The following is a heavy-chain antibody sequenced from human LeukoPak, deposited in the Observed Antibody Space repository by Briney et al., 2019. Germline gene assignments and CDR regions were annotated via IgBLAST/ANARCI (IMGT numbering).Heavy chain of an antibody. CDR2: IYYNGST. CDR1: GGSISSYY. CDR3: AGDTANFDY. V-gene: IGHV4-59*01. J-gene: IGHJ4*02. Sequence: KPSETLSVTCTVSGGSISSYYWSWIRQPPGKGLEWMGYIYYNGSTNYNPSLKSRVTISVDTSKNQFSLKLSSVTAADTAVYYCAGDTANFDYWGQGTLVTVSS. D-gene: IGHD5-18*01.